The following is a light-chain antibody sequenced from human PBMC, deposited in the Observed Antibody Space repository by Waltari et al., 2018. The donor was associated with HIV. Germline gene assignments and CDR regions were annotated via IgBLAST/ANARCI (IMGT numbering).Light chain of an antibody. V-gene: IGLV2-14*01. CDR3: SSYRNSRTWV. CDR1: NSDIGFYNF. Sequence: QSALTQPASVSGSPGQWITISCTGTNSDIGFYNFFSWYQQHPGKAPKLIIFEVSNRPSGVSDRFSGSKSGNTASLTISGLQAEDEADYYCSSYRNSRTWVFGGGTKLTVL. J-gene: IGLJ3*02. CDR2: EVS.